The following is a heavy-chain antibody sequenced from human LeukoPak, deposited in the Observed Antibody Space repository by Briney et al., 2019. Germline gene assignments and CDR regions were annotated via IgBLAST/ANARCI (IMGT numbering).Heavy chain of an antibody. CDR3: ARGQGATVPQVGKNWFDP. Sequence: PSETLSLTCAVYIDSFSNYHWNWIRQTPAKGMEWIGEVNESGGTNISPSLRSRVILSVDTSKNQYSLKLISVTVADTAIYYCARGQGATVPQVGKNWFDPWGQGTRVTVSS. CDR2: VNESGGT. CDR1: IDSFSNYH. V-gene: IGHV4-34*01. D-gene: IGHD1-26*01. J-gene: IGHJ5*02.